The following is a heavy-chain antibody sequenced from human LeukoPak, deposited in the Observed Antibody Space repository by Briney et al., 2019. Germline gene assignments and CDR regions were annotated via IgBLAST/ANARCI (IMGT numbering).Heavy chain of an antibody. Sequence: GRSLRLSCAASGFSFDDYAMHWVRQAPGRGLEGVSGISWNSGTIGYADSVKGRFTISRDNAKNSLYLQMKSLRLEDTALYYCAKDITDYNSWYDYWGQGTLVTVSS. CDR3: AKDITDYNSWYDY. CDR2: ISWNSGTI. J-gene: IGHJ4*02. V-gene: IGHV3-9*01. D-gene: IGHD6-13*01. CDR1: GFSFDDYA.